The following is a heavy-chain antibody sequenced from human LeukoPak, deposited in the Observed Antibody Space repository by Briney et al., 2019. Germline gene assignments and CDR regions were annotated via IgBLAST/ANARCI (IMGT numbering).Heavy chain of an antibody. D-gene: IGHD3-3*01. CDR2: ISAYNGNT. CDR1: GYTFTSYG. Sequence: ASVKVSCKASGYTFTSYGVSWVRQAPGQGLEWMGWISAYNGNTNYAQKLQGRVTMTTDTSTSTAYMELRSLRSDDTAVYYCPREAYYDFWSGYSYFDYWGQGALVTVSS. V-gene: IGHV1-18*01. J-gene: IGHJ4*02. CDR3: PREAYYDFWSGYSYFDY.